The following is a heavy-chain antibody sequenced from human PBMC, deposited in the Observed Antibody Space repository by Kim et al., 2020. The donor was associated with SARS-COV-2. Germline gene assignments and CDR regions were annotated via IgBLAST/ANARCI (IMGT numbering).Heavy chain of an antibody. Sequence: DSVKGRFTISRDNAKNSLYLQTNSLRAAETAVYYCARDRKVAAAGKFDYWGQGTLVTVSS. J-gene: IGHJ4*02. D-gene: IGHD6-13*01. CDR3: ARDRKVAAAGKFDY. V-gene: IGHV3-11*06.